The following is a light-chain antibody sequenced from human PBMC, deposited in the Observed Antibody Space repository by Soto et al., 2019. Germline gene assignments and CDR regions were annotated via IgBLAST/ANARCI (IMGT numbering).Light chain of an antibody. CDR3: LQHTAYPRT. V-gene: IGKV1-17*01. CDR1: QPIGTD. J-gene: IGKJ1*01. CDR2: STY. Sequence: TQVTKNPYSLSAPVGDRVRITRLASQPIGTDVGRCQQKPGKTPKRLIYSTYSLQTGVPSRFSGSGSGTEFRLTISRLQPEDSATYFCLQHTAYPRTFAQRTKA.